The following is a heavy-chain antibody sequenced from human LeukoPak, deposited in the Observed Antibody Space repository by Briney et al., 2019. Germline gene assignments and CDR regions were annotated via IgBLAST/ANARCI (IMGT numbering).Heavy chain of an antibody. Sequence: GGSLRLSCAASGFTFSSYGMHWVRQAPGKGLEWVAVISYDGSNKYYADSVKGRFTISRDNSKNTLYLQMNSLRAEDTAVYYCTRCLTGGVGATFVDYWGQGTLVTVSS. D-gene: IGHD1-26*01. J-gene: IGHJ4*02. V-gene: IGHV3-30*03. CDR2: ISYDGSNK. CDR3: TRCLTGGVGATFVDY. CDR1: GFTFSSYG.